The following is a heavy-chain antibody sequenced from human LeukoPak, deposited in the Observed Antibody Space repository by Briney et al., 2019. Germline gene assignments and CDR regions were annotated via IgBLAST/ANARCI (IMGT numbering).Heavy chain of an antibody. CDR3: ARGQYYSETNGYYLFDY. Sequence: GGSLRLSCVASGFTVSNKYMSWVRQAPGKGLEWVSVLYNAGSTYYADSVKGRFTISRDNSKNTLYLQMYSLRAEDTAVYYCARGQYYSETNGYYLFDYWGQGTLVTVSS. CDR2: LYNAGST. J-gene: IGHJ4*02. CDR1: GFTVSNKY. V-gene: IGHV3-53*01. D-gene: IGHD3-22*01.